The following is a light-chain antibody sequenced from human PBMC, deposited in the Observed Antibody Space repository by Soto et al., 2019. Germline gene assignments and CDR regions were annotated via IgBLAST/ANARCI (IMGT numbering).Light chain of an antibody. CDR2: KAS. CDR3: QQYNSYLYT. Sequence: DSQMTQSPSTLSASVGDRVTITCRASQSISSWLAWYQQKPGKAPKLLIYKASSLESGVPSRFSGSGSGTEFTLTISSLQPDDFATYYCQQYNSYLYTFGQGTKVDIK. V-gene: IGKV1-5*03. CDR1: QSISSW. J-gene: IGKJ2*01.